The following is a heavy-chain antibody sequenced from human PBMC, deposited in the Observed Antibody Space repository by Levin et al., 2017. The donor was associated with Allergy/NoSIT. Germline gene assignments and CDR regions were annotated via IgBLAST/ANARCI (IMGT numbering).Heavy chain of an antibody. J-gene: IGHJ4*02. CDR3: AREVLGGRTFDY. CDR2: ISTSSNYR. D-gene: IGHD3-16*01. V-gene: IGHV3-11*05. Sequence: GGSLRLSCVASGFTFSDYYMSWIRQAPGKGLECVAYISTSSNYRKYSGSVKGRFTISRDSAKNSLYLQINSLRAEDTAVYYCAREVLGGRTFDYWGQGTLVTVSS. CDR1: GFTFSDYY.